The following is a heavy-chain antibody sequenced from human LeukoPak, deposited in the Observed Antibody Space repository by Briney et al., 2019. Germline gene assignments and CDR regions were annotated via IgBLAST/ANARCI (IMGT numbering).Heavy chain of an antibody. CDR3: ASKPYDSSGYHFDY. CDR2: FYYSGST. J-gene: IGHJ4*02. V-gene: IGHV4-59*01. CDR1: GGSLSSYH. Sequence: SETPSLTCTVSGGSLSSYHRSWIRQPPREGLGGVGFFYYSGSTNYNPSLKSRVAISVDTSKNQFSLKLSSVTAADTAVYYCASKPYDSSGYHFDYWGQGTLVTVSS. D-gene: IGHD3-22*01.